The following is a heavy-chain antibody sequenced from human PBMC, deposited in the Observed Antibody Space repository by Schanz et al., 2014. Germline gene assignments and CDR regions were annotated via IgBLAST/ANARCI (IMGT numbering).Heavy chain of an antibody. CDR3: AMGGYQLHH. CDR1: GFTVNNYA. V-gene: IGHV3-74*01. D-gene: IGHD1-7*01. CDR2: INSDGTTT. J-gene: IGHJ4*02. Sequence: EVQLVESGGGLVKPGGSLRLSCTVSGFTVNNYAMNWVRQAPGRGLEWVSHINSDGTTTTYADSVKGRFTISRDNAENTLYLQMNSLRVEDTAVYYCAMGGYQLHHWGQGTLVTVSS.